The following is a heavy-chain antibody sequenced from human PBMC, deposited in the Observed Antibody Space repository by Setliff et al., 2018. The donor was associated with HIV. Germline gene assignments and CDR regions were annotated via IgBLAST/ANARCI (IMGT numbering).Heavy chain of an antibody. D-gene: IGHD2-21*02. CDR2: IRYDGSSK. Sequence: GGSLRLSCAASGFMFSSFGMHWVRQAPGKGLEWVAFIRYDGSSKYYADSLKGRFTISRDNSKNTLYLQMTSLRAEDTAVYYCAKTLPTLYPPHDYYFAMDVWGQGTTVTVSS. V-gene: IGHV3-30*02. CDR3: AKTLPTLYPPHDYYFAMDV. J-gene: IGHJ6*02. CDR1: GFMFSSFG.